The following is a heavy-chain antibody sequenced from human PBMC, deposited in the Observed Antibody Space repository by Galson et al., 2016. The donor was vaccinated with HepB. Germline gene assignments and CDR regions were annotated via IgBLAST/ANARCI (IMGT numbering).Heavy chain of an antibody. Sequence: PALVKPTQTLTLTCTFSEFSRTNGVGVGWIRQPPGKALEWLALISWDDQKRYRTSLESRLPITQDTSKNQVVLRMTNMDPVDTATYYCVNRVPPGLIDYWGQGILVTVSS. CDR3: VNRVPPGLIDY. CDR2: ISWDDQK. J-gene: IGHJ4*02. CDR1: EFSRTNGVG. D-gene: IGHD2-2*01. V-gene: IGHV2-5*02.